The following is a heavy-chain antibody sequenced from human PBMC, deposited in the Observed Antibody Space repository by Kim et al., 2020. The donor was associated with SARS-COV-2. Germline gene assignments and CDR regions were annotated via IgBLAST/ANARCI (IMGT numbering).Heavy chain of an antibody. J-gene: IGHJ6*02. CDR2: ISSSSSYI. V-gene: IGHV3-21*01. CDR3: ARVREEQHADYYYYGMDV. Sequence: GGSLRLSCAASGFTFSSYSMNWVRQAPGKGLEWVSSISSSSSYIYYADSVKGRFTISRDNAKNSLYLQMNSLRAEDTAVYYCARVREEQHADYYYYGMDVWGQGTTVTVSS. CDR1: GFTFSSYS. D-gene: IGHD6-13*01.